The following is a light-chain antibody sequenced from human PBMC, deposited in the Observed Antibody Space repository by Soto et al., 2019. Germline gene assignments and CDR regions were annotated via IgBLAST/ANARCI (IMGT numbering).Light chain of an antibody. V-gene: IGKV3-15*01. CDR1: QSISSN. CDR2: GAS. CDR3: LHYNNWPPWT. Sequence: EIVMTQSPATLSVSPGERATLSCRASQSISSNLAWYQQKPGQAPMLLIYGASTRATGIPARFSGSGSGTEFILTISSLQSEDFAVYYCLHYNNWPPWTFGQGTKVEIK. J-gene: IGKJ1*01.